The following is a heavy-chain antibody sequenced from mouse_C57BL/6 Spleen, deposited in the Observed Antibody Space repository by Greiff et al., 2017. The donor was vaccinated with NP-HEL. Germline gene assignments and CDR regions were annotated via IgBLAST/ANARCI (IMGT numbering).Heavy chain of an antibody. CDR2: ISSGSSTI. CDR1: GFTFSDYG. J-gene: IGHJ4*01. V-gene: IGHV5-17*01. CDR3: ARKDGYLFYAMDY. Sequence: EVQLQESGGGLVKPGGSLKLSCAASGFTFSDYGMHWVRQAPEKGLEWVAYISSGSSTIYYADTVKGRFTISRDNAKNTLFLQMTSLRSEDTAMYYCARKDGYLFYAMDYWGQGTSVTVSA. D-gene: IGHD2-3*01.